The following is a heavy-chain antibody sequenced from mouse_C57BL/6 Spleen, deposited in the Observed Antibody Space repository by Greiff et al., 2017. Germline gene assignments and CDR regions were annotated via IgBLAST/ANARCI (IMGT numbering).Heavy chain of an antibody. CDR3: TKRLPYAMDY. J-gene: IGHJ4*01. V-gene: IGHV6-3*01. Sequence: EVKLMESGGGLVQPGGSMKLSCVASGFTFSNYWMNWVRQSPEKGLEWVAQIRLKSDNYATHYAESVKGRFTISRDDSKSSVYLQMNNLRAEDTGIYYCTKRLPYAMDYWGQGTSVTVSS. CDR2: IRLKSDNYAT. D-gene: IGHD2-2*01. CDR1: GFTFSNYW.